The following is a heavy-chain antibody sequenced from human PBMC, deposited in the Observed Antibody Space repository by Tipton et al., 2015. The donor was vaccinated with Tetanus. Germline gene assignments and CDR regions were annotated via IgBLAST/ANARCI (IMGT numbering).Heavy chain of an antibody. Sequence: VQLVQSGAEVKRPGASLTVSCKASGYTFTGYYLYWVRQAPGQGLEWMGWIDPNSGGTIYAQKFQGRVTMTRDTSISTAYMELSRLRSDDTAVYYCARDRGDYIYYGMDVWGPGTTVTVTS. CDR1: GYTFTGYY. J-gene: IGHJ6*02. V-gene: IGHV1-2*02. CDR3: ARDRGDYIYYGMDV. CDR2: IDPNSGGT. D-gene: IGHD3-22*01.